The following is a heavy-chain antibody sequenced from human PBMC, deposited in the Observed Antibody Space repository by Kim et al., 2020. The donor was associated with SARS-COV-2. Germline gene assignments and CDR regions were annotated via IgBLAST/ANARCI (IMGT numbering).Heavy chain of an antibody. CDR3: ARRQFSSGWYYFDY. J-gene: IGHJ4*02. Sequence: AAAVKGRFTISRDNAKNTLYLQMNSLRAEDTAVYYCARRQFSSGWYYFDYWGQGTLVTVSS. V-gene: IGHV3-74*01. D-gene: IGHD6-19*01.